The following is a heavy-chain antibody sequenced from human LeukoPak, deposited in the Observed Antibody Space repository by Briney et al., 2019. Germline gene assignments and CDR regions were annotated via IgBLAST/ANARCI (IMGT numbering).Heavy chain of an antibody. V-gene: IGHV3-21*01. D-gene: IGHD2-2*01. CDR1: GFTFRNYS. CDR2: ISGSSNYI. J-gene: IGHJ3*02. Sequence: GGSLRLSCAASGFTFRNYSLIWVRQAPGKRLEWVSSISGSSNYIYYADSVKGRFTISRDNAKNSLYLQMNSLRVEDTAMYYCARVNDQDAFDIWGQGTMVTVSS. CDR3: ARVNDQDAFDI.